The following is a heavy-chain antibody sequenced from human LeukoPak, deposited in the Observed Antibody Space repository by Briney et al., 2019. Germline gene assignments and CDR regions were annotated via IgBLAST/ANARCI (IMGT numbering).Heavy chain of an antibody. D-gene: IGHD3-22*01. Sequence: SETLSLTCAVYGGSFSGYYWSWIRQPPGKGLERIGEINHSGSTNYNPSLKSRVTISVDTSKNQFSLKLSSVTAADTAVYYCATTTAGSGYSANYWGQGTLVTVSS. CDR1: GGSFSGYY. J-gene: IGHJ4*02. CDR3: ATTTAGSGYSANY. V-gene: IGHV4-34*01. CDR2: INHSGST.